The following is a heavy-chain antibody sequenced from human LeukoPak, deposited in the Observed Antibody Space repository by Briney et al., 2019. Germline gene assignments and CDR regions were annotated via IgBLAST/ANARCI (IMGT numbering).Heavy chain of an antibody. V-gene: IGHV3-23*01. CDR3: AKISTVTENFDH. Sequence: PGGSLRLSCAASGFAFGNYAMGWVRQAHGKGLEWVSSIDSSGSYTPSADSVKGRFTISRDNSENTVYLQMNSLRAEDTAVYSCAKISTVTENFDHWGQGTLVTVSS. D-gene: IGHD4-17*01. J-gene: IGHJ4*02. CDR1: GFAFGNYA. CDR2: IDSSGSYT.